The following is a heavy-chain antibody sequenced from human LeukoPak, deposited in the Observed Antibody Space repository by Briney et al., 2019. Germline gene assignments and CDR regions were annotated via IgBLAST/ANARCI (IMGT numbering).Heavy chain of an antibody. CDR1: GGSISSYY. V-gene: IGHV4-59*01. D-gene: IGHD5-18*01. CDR3: ARSGYSYDSAVYWNFDL. J-gene: IGHJ2*01. Sequence: TSETLSLTCTVSGGSISSYYWTWIRQPPGKGLEWIGYVSYSGTTKYNPSLKSRVTMSVDMFKNRLSLRLTSVTAADTAVYYCARSGYSYDSAVYWNFDLWGRGTLVTVSS. CDR2: VSYSGTT.